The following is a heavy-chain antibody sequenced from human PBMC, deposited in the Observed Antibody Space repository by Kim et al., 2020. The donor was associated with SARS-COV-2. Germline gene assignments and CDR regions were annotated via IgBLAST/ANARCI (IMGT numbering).Heavy chain of an antibody. V-gene: IGHV3-23*03. J-gene: IGHJ6*02. CDR2: ICSGGSTK. CDR1: GFTFSINA. CDR3: GKKPSRVVRHDMDV. D-gene: IGHD2-15*01. Sequence: GGSLRLSCAASGFTFSINAMSWVRQAPGKGLEWVSVICSGGSTKYDDYSERGRFITSRDSSKTTHFLQMNSMTEDATAYYYCGKKPSRVVRHDMDVWGQG.